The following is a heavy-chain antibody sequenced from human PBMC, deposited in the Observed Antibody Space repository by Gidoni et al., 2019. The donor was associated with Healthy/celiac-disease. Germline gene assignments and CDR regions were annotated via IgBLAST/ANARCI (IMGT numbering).Heavy chain of an antibody. Sequence: EVQLLESGGCFVQPGGSLTIACCASVFTFSSYPMSWVRQAPGKGLEWVSAISGSGGSTYYADSVKGRFTISRDNSKNTLYLQMNSLRAEDTAVYYCAKDSYYDFWSGPDAFDIWGQGTMVTVSS. CDR3: AKDSYYDFWSGPDAFDI. J-gene: IGHJ3*02. V-gene: IGHV3-23*01. CDR2: ISGSGGST. CDR1: VFTFSSYP. D-gene: IGHD3-3*01.